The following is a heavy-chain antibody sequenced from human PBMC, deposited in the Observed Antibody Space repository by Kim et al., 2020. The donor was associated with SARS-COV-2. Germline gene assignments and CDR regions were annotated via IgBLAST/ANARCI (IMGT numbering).Heavy chain of an antibody. J-gene: IGHJ6*02. Sequence: GGSLRLSCAASGFTFSSYAMSWVRQAPGKGLEWVSAISGSGGSTYYADSVKGRFTISRDNSKNTLYLQMNSLRAEDTAVYYCAKGGRGWGSIYYGMDVWGQGTTVTVSS. CDR1: GFTFSSYA. D-gene: IGHD7-27*01. CDR3: AKGGRGWGSIYYGMDV. V-gene: IGHV3-23*01. CDR2: ISGSGGST.